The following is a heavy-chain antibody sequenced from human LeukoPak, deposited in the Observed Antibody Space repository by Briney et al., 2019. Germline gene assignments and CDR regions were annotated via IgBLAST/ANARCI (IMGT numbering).Heavy chain of an antibody. J-gene: IGHJ6*02. D-gene: IGHD6-19*01. CDR1: GGSFSGYY. CDR3: ARGPQRGIAVALYYYYGMDV. V-gene: IGHV4-34*01. CDR2: INHSGST. Sequence: SETLSLTCAVYGGSFSGYYWSWIRQPPGKGLEWIGEINHSGSTNYNPSLKGRVTISVDTSKNQFSLKLSSVTAADTAVYYCARGPQRGIAVALYYYYGMDVWGQGTTVTVSS.